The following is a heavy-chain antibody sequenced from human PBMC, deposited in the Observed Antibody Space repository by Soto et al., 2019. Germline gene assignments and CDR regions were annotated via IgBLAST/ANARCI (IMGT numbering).Heavy chain of an antibody. D-gene: IGHD6-13*01. CDR1: GGSISSGGYY. V-gene: IGHV4-31*03. J-gene: IGHJ4*02. CDR3: ARDWKQQQVDY. CDR2: IYYSGST. Sequence: QVQLQESGPGLVKPSQTLSLTCTVSGGSISSGGYYWIWIPQHPGKGLEWFGYIYYSGSTYYNPSLKRRVTISVDTSKNQFSLKLSSVTAADTAVYYCARDWKQQQVDYWGQGTLVTVSS.